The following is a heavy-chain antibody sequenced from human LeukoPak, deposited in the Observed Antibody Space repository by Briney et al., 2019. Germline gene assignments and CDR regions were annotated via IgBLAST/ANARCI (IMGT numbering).Heavy chain of an antibody. J-gene: IGHJ4*02. V-gene: IGHV3-11*01. D-gene: IGHD4-17*01. Sequence: PGGSLRLSCAASGFTFSDYYMTWIRQAPGQGLEWVSYISGGNSVIYYADSVKGRFTISRDNAKNSLYLQTDNLRAEDTAVYYWARARLRLLHYWGQGVLVTVSS. CDR2: ISGGNSVI. CDR3: ARARLRLLHY. CDR1: GFTFSDYY.